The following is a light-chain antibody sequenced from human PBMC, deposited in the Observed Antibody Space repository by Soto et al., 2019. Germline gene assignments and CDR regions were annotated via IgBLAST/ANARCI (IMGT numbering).Light chain of an antibody. J-gene: IGKJ4*01. V-gene: IGKV1-9*01. Sequence: DIQLTQSPSFLSASLGDRVTITCRASQGIGSYLAWYQQKPGKAARLLIYAASTLQSGVPSRFSGSGSDTEYTLTITSLQPEDFATYYCQQLNNYPLTFGGGRKVDIK. CDR1: QGIGSY. CDR2: AAS. CDR3: QQLNNYPLT.